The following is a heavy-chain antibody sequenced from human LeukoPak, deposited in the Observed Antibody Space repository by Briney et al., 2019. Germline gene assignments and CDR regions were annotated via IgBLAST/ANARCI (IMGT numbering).Heavy chain of an antibody. V-gene: IGHV3-48*03. D-gene: IGHD6-19*01. Sequence: GGSLRLSCAASGFTFSSYEMNWVRQAPGKGLEWVSYISSSGSTIYYADSVKGRFTISRDNAKNSLYLQMNSLRAEDTAVYYCATIAVGGTRFDYWGQGTLVTVSS. CDR3: ATIAVGGTRFDY. CDR2: ISSSGSTI. J-gene: IGHJ4*02. CDR1: GFTFSSYE.